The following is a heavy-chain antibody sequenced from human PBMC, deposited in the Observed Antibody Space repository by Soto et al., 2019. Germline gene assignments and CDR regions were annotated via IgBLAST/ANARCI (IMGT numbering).Heavy chain of an antibody. CDR3: AKDTTLFSNVFDL. CDR2: VSASGGTT. CDR1: GLMFRNYV. J-gene: IGHJ3*01. D-gene: IGHD3-3*02. V-gene: IGHV3-23*01. Sequence: EVQLLESGGGVVQPGGSLRLSCAGSGLMFRNYVMSWVRQVAGKGLEWVSSVSASGGTTFYADSAKDRFTISRDNSKNTLYLQMNTLRDDDTAVYFCAKDTTLFSNVFDLWGQGTQVIVSS.